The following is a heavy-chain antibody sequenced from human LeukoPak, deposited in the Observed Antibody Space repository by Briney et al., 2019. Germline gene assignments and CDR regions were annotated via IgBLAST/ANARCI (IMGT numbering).Heavy chain of an antibody. CDR1: GGTFSSYA. V-gene: IGHV1-69*13. D-gene: IGHD3-16*02. Sequence: SVTVSCTASGGTFSSYAISWVRQAPGQGLEWMGGIIPIFGTANYAQKFQGRVTITADESTSTAYMELSSLRSEDTAVYYCARDQGGNNYDYVWGSYRYTGAFDIWGQGTMVTVSS. CDR2: IIPIFGTA. CDR3: ARDQGGNNYDYVWGSYRYTGAFDI. J-gene: IGHJ3*02.